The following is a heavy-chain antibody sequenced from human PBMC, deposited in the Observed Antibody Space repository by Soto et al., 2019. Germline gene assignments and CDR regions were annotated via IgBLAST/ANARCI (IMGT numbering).Heavy chain of an antibody. V-gene: IGHV3-23*01. Sequence: GGSLRLSCAASGFKCSGYAMSWVRQAPGKGLEWVSAISGSGASTYYADSVKGRFTISRDNSKNTLYLQMNSLRAEDTAVYYCAHLDWFIDYWGQGTLVTVSS. J-gene: IGHJ4*02. CDR2: ISGSGAST. CDR3: AHLDWFIDY. D-gene: IGHD3-9*01. CDR1: GFKCSGYA.